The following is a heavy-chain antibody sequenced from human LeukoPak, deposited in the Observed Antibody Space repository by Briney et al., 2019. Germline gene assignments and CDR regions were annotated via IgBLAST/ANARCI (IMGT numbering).Heavy chain of an antibody. J-gene: IGHJ4*02. CDR2: IKSNSDGGTT. CDR3: IGSGNYYRVFDY. D-gene: IGHD3-10*01. CDR1: GFTFSNAW. Sequence: GGSLRLSCAASGFTFSNAWMTWVRKAQGKGLEWLGGIKSNSDGGTTDYAAPVKGRFTISRDDSNTTLYLQMNSLKTEDTAVYYCIGSGNYYRVFDYWGQGTLVTVSS. V-gene: IGHV3-15*01.